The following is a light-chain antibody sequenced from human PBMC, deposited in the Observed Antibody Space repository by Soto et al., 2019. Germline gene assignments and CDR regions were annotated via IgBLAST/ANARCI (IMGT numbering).Light chain of an antibody. V-gene: IGKV1-33*01. CDR2: GAS. J-gene: IGKJ5*01. CDR1: QGITNY. CDR3: QQYDSVLT. Sequence: IKMPQSPSSLSASVGDRVTITCQASQGITNYLNWYQQKPGKAPKLLIYGASNLETGVPSRFSGSGSGTDFTFTISRLQAEDIATYFCQQYDSVLTFGQGTRLEIK.